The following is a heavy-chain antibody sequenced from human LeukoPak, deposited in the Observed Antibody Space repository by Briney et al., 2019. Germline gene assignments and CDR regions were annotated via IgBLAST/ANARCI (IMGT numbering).Heavy chain of an antibody. CDR3: AKKSMAAGSQNWFDP. CDR1: GFTFSSYT. Sequence: PRGSLRLSCAASGFTFSSYTMTWVREAPGKGLEWVSTISGSGFGTYYADSVKGRFTISRDNSKNTLYLQMNSLRADDTAVYYCAKKSMAAGSQNWFDPWGQGTLVTVSS. J-gene: IGHJ5*02. D-gene: IGHD6-13*01. V-gene: IGHV3-23*01. CDR2: ISGSGFGT.